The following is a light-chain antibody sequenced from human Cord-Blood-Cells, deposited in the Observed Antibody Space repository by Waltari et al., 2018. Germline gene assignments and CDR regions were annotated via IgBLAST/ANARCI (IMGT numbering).Light chain of an antibody. J-gene: IGLJ1*01. CDR3: AAWDDSLNGYV. CDR1: SSHIGSNT. V-gene: IGLV1-44*01. CDR2: SNN. Sequence: QSVLTQPPSASGTPGQRVTISCSGSSSHIGSNTVNWYQQPPGTAPKLLIYSNNQRPSGVPDRFSGSKSGTSASLAISGLQSEDEADYYCAAWDDSLNGYVFGTGTKVTVL.